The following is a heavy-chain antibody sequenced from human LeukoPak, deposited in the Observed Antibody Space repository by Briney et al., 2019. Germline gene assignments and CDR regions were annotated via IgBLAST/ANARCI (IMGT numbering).Heavy chain of an antibody. CDR3: ARVRFAEGYFDY. CDR2: IYHSGST. J-gene: IGHJ4*02. CDR1: GYSISSAYY. Sequence: ASETLSLTCTVSGYSISSAYYWGWIRQPPGKGLEWIGNIYHSGSTYYNSSLKSRVTISLDISMHQFSLKLRSVTAADTAVYYCARVRFAEGYFDYWGQGTLVTVSS. D-gene: IGHD3-10*01. V-gene: IGHV4-38-2*02.